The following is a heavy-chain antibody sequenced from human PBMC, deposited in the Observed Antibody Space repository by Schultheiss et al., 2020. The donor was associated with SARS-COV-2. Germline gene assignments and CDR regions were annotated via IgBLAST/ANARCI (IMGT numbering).Heavy chain of an antibody. Sequence: GGSLRLSCAASGFTFDDYAMHWVRQAPGMGLEWVSGISWNSGGIDYADSVKGRFTISRDNAKNSLYLQMNSLRAEDTAVYYCARGYSGYHRSQTPVAVAGSPLDYWGQGTLVTVSS. CDR1: GFTFDDYA. CDR3: ARGYSGYHRSQTPVAVAGSPLDY. J-gene: IGHJ4*02. D-gene: IGHD6-19*01. CDR2: ISWNSGGI. V-gene: IGHV3-9*01.